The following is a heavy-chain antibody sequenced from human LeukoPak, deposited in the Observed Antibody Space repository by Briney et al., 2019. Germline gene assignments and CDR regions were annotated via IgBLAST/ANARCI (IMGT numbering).Heavy chain of an antibody. J-gene: IGHJ4*02. V-gene: IGHV3-64D*06. CDR2: ITNDCGTT. D-gene: IGHD3-9*01. Sequence: GSLRLSCLAFGFTFSTCAMYWVRQAPGKSLDYVSGITNDCGTTYYADSVKGRFAISRDNSKNTLYLQMSSLRTEDTAVYYCVKGAGNYDTWTGHYAGAYDYWGQGTLVTVSS. CDR1: GFTFSTCA. CDR3: VKGAGNYDTWTGHYAGAYDY.